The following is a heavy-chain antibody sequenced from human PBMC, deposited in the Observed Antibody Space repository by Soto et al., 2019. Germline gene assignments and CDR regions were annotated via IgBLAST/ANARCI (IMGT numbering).Heavy chain of an antibody. J-gene: IGHJ4*02. D-gene: IGHD3-3*01. V-gene: IGHV3-9*01. CDR2: ISWNSGSI. CDR1: GFTFDDYA. CDR3: AKDIRREWRVRLRRGPGIDY. Sequence: PGGSLRLSCAASGFTFDDYAMHWVRQAPGKGLEWVSGISWNSGSIGYADSVKGRFTISRDNAKNSLYLQMNSLRAEDTALYYCAKDIRREWRVRLRRGPGIDYWGQGTLVTVSS.